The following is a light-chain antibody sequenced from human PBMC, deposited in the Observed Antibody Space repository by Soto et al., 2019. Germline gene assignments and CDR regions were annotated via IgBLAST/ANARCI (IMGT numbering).Light chain of an antibody. J-gene: IGKJ5*01. CDR3: QQYVRSPIT. V-gene: IGKV3-20*01. Sequence: ETVLTQSPGTLSLSPGEKATLSCRASPSLSSSYLAWYQQKPGQAPRLVIYGASSRAAGIPDRFSGIGSGTDFTLTFSRLETEDFEVYYCQQYVRSPITFSQGTLL. CDR2: GAS. CDR1: PSLSSSY.